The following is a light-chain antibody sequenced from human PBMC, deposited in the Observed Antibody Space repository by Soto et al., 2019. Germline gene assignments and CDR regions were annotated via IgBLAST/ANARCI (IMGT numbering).Light chain of an antibody. J-gene: IGKJ1*01. Sequence: EIVLTQSPGTLSLSPGERASLSCRASESVSSSYLAWYQQPPGQAPRLLIYGASSRATGIPYWFSGSGSRTDFTLTIGSLEPDYFAVYCCQQYGSSPLTFGQGTTVDLK. V-gene: IGKV3-20*01. CDR3: QQYGSSPLT. CDR1: ESVSSSY. CDR2: GAS.